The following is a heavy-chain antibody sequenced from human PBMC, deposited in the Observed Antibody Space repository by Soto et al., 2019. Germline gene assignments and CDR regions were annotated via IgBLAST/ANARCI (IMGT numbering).Heavy chain of an antibody. CDR3: ARELELPQSGYYYYGMDV. V-gene: IGHV6-1*01. CDR2: TYYRSKWYN. Sequence: SQTLSLPGAISGGSVTSNSASWKLIRQSPSRGLEWLGRTYYRSKWYNDYAVSVKSRITINPDTSKNQFSLQLNSVTPEDTAVYYCARELELPQSGYYYYGMDVWGQGTTVTVSS. D-gene: IGHD1-7*01. CDR1: GGSVTSNSAS. J-gene: IGHJ6*02.